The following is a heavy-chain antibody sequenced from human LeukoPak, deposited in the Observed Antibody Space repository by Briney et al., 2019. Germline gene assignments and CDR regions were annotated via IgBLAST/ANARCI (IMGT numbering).Heavy chain of an antibody. V-gene: IGHV4-59*01. D-gene: IGHD6-19*01. J-gene: IGHJ4*02. CDR1: DGSISTYY. Sequence: SETLSLTCSVSDGSISTYYWSWIRQPPGKGLEWIRYMYYSGSTNYNPSLKSRVTILKDTSKNQFSLKLSSVTAADTAVYYCARGSYNSGWYFDYWGQGILVAVSS. CDR2: MYYSGST. CDR3: ARGSYNSGWYFDY.